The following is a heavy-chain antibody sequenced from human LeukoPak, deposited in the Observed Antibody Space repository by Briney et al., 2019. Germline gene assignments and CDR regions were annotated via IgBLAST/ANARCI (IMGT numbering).Heavy chain of an antibody. J-gene: IGHJ6*03. D-gene: IGHD5-12*01. CDR3: ASAGATIYYYYYYMDV. CDR2: ISSSGSTI. CDR1: GFTFSSYE. Sequence: GGSLRLSCAASGFTFSSYEMNWVRQAPGKGLEWVSYISSSGSTIYYADSVKGRFTISRDNAENSLYLQMNSLRAEGTAVYYCASAGATIYYYYYYMDVWGKGTTVTVSS. V-gene: IGHV3-48*03.